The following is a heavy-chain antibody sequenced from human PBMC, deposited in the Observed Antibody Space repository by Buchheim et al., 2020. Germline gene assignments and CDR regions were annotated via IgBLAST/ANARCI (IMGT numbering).Heavy chain of an antibody. Sequence: EVQLVESGGGLVQPGGSLRLSCAASIFTFSNYWMSWVRQAPGKGLEWVANINQDGTEKHYVDSVKGRFTISRDNAKNSLFLQMNSLRGEDTAVYYCAKHNFAEYFQLWGQGTL. CDR3: AKHNFAEYFQL. CDR2: INQDGTEK. J-gene: IGHJ1*01. V-gene: IGHV3-7*02. CDR1: IFTFSNYW. D-gene: IGHD1-20*01.